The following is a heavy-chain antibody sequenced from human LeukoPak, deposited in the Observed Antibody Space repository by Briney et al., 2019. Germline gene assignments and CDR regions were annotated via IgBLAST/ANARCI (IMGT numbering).Heavy chain of an antibody. CDR3: ASSLGGAWFY. CDR2: IKQDGSEK. D-gene: IGHD1-26*01. V-gene: IGHV3-7*01. Sequence: GGSLRLSCAASGFTFSTYSMSWVRQAPGKGLEWVANIKQDGSEKYYVDSVKGRFTISRDNAKNSLYLQMNSLRAEDTAVSYCASSLGGAWFYWGQGTLVTVSS. CDR1: GFTFSTYS. J-gene: IGHJ4*02.